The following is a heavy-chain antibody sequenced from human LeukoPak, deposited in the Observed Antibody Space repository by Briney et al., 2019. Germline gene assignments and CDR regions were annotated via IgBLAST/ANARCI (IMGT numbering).Heavy chain of an antibody. J-gene: IGHJ4*02. D-gene: IGHD1-26*01. Sequence: PSETLSLTCTVSGGSISGSSYYWGWIRQPPGKGLEWIGSIYYSGSTYYNPSLKSRVTISVDTSKNQFSLKLSSVTAADTAVYYCARRDQRSRTDYWGQGTLVTVSS. V-gene: IGHV4-39*01. CDR3: ARRDQRSRTDY. CDR1: GGSISGSSYY. CDR2: IYYSGST.